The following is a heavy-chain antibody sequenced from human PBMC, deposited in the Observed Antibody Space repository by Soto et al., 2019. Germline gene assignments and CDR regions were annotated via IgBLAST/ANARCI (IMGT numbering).Heavy chain of an antibody. CDR2: ISGSGGST. CDR3: AKVSGIAVAGTGLVDY. J-gene: IGHJ4*02. Sequence: GGSLRLSCAASGFTFSSYAMSWVRQAPGKGLEWVSAISGSGGSTYYADSVKGRFTISRDNSKNTLYLQMNSLRAEDTAVYYCAKVSGIAVAGTGLVDYWGQGTLVTVSS. D-gene: IGHD6-19*01. CDR1: GFTFSSYA. V-gene: IGHV3-23*01.